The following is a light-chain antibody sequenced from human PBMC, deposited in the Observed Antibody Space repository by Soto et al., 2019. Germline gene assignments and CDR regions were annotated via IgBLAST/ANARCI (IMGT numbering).Light chain of an antibody. CDR2: DAS. V-gene: IGKV3-11*01. J-gene: IGKJ5*01. Sequence: EIVLTQSPATVSLSPGERATLSCRASQSISNFLAWYQQKPGQAPRLLIYDASNRATGIPARFSGSGSATDFTLTISSLEPEDFAVYYWQHRNNWQISFGQGTRLEIK. CDR3: QHRNNWQIS. CDR1: QSISNF.